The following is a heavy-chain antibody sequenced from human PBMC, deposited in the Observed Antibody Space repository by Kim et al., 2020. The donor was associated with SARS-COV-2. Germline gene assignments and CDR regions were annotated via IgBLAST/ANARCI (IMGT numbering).Heavy chain of an antibody. Sequence: YSADSVKGRFTISIRNAKNSLYLQMNSRGAEYTAVYYCAGGYSYHDPVTYWGQGTLVTVSS. V-gene: IGHV3-21*01. D-gene: IGHD5-18*01. CDR3: AGGYSYHDPVTY. J-gene: IGHJ4*02.